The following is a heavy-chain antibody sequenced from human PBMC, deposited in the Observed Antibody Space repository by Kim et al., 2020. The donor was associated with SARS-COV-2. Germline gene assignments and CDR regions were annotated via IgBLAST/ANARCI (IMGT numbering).Heavy chain of an antibody. V-gene: IGHV3-21*01. J-gene: IGHJ4*02. Sequence: GGSLRLSCAASGFTFSSYSMNWVRQAPGKGLEWVSSISSSSSYIYYADSVKGRFTISRDNAKNSLYLQMNSLRAEDTAVYYCARASDIAAAGYWGQGTLVTVSS. CDR3: ARASDIAAAGY. CDR1: GFTFSSYS. CDR2: ISSSSSYI. D-gene: IGHD6-13*01.